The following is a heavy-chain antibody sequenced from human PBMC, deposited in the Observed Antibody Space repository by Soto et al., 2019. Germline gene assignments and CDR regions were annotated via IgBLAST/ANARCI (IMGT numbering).Heavy chain of an antibody. D-gene: IGHD5-18*01. Sequence: SETLSLTCTVSCGSISSYYWSWIRQPPGKGLEWIGYIYYSGSTNYNPSLKSRVTISVDTAKNQSSLKLSSVTAADTAVYYCARGTYSYGYRYFAYWGQGTLVTVSS. V-gene: IGHV4-59*01. CDR1: CGSISSYY. CDR3: ARGTYSYGYRYFAY. J-gene: IGHJ4*02. CDR2: IYYSGST.